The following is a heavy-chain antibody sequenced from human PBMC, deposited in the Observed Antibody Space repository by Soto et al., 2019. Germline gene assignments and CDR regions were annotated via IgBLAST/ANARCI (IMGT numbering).Heavy chain of an antibody. CDR1: GFSFSSYS. J-gene: IGHJ4*02. Sequence: WGSLRLSCTASGFSFSSYSMNWVRQAPGKGLEWVSYISSSSSTIKYADSVKGRFTISRDNAKNSLYLQMNSLRADDTAVYYCLRDWAFYFDYWGQGILVTVSS. CDR3: LRDWAFYFDY. V-gene: IGHV3-48*01. CDR2: ISSSSSTI. D-gene: IGHD3-16*01.